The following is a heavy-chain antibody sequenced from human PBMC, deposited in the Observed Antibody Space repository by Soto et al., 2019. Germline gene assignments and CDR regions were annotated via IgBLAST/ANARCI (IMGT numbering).Heavy chain of an antibody. CDR2: IYYSGST. CDR3: ARHPRSERGYSGYDGHYCSSGSCYPFDY. D-gene: IGHD2-15*01. J-gene: IGHJ4*02. V-gene: IGHV4-61*05. CDR1: GGSISSSSYY. Sequence: SETLSLTCTVSGGSISSSSYYWGWIRQPPGKGLEWIGYIYYSGSTNYNPSLKSRVTISVDTSKNQFSLRLTSVTAADTAVYYCARHPRSERGYSGYDGHYCSSGSCYPFDYWGQGTLVTVSS.